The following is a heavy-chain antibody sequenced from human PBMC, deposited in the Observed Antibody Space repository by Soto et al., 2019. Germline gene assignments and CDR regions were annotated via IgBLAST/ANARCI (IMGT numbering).Heavy chain of an antibody. V-gene: IGHV3-23*01. J-gene: IGHJ4*02. CDR3: ARERGWQLYFDY. CDR2: ISSIGSTT. CDR1: GFTFSNYA. Sequence: GGSLRLSCAASGFTFSNYAMTWVRQAPGKGLGWVSVISSIGSTTYYSDSVKGRFSISRDNSKSTLYLQMNSLRAEDTAVYYCARERGWQLYFDYWGQGALVTVSS. D-gene: IGHD6-13*01.